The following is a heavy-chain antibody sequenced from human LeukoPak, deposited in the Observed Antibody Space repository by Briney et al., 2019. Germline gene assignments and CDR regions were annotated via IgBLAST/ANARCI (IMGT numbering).Heavy chain of an antibody. J-gene: IGHJ5*02. CDR2: ISYDGSNK. CDR1: GFTFSSYA. V-gene: IGHV3-30*04. D-gene: IGHD3-10*01. Sequence: GGSLRLSCAASGFTFSSYAMHWVRQAPGKGLEWVADISYDGSNKDYADSVKGRFTISRDNSKNTLYLQMNSLRVEDKAVYYCARVLRSYYYGSGSLGDWFDPWGQGTLVTVSS. CDR3: ARVLRSYYYGSGSLGDWFDP.